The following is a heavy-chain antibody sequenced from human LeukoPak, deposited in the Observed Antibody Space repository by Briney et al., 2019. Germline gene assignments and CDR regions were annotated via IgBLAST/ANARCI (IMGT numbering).Heavy chain of an antibody. CDR1: GFSLRNYW. CDR2: TKPDGSAE. CDR3: ARDGGLHTNFDY. D-gene: IGHD2-15*01. V-gene: IGHV3-7*01. Sequence: GGSLRLSCAASGFSLRNYWMGWVRQAPGKGLEWVANTKPDGSAEYYADSVRGRFTASRDNANNLLYLQMNRLRAEDSAVYYCARDGGLHTNFDYWGQGTLLTVSS. J-gene: IGHJ4*02.